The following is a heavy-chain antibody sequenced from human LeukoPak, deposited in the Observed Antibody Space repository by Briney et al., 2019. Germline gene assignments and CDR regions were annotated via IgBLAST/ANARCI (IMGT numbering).Heavy chain of an antibody. V-gene: IGHV3-33*01. Sequence: GGSLRLSCSASGFTFSSYGMHWVRQAPGKGLEWVAGIWYDGSNKYYADSVKGRFTISRDNSKNTRYLQMNSLSVEDTANNNCGSAQRIAAAADYGGQGTLVTVSS. CDR3: GSAQRIAAAADY. CDR2: IWYDGSNK. D-gene: IGHD6-13*01. J-gene: IGHJ4*02. CDR1: GFTFSSYG.